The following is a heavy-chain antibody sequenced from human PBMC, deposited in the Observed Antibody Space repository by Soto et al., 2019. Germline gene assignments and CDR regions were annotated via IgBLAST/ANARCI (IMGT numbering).Heavy chain of an antibody. D-gene: IGHD2-21*02. V-gene: IGHV1-69*14. CDR1: GVPFSTSS. J-gene: IGHJ3*02. CDR2: IIPICGTA. CDR3: ARGHESGGNSEALDI. Sequence: QVLLVQSGAEMTKPGSSVKVSCQASGVPFSTSSSNWVRQAPGQRPEWLGNIIPICGTADYAQKFQGRVTITADKSTNTAYMGVRSLLSGNTAGYYGARGHESGGNSEALDIGGRGTVLPVS.